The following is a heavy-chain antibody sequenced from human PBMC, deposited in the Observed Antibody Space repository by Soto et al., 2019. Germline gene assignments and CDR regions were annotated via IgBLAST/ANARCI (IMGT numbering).Heavy chain of an antibody. CDR2: IYNSGSP. V-gene: IGHV4-59*01. CDR3: ASDSGYDLGSFDY. D-gene: IGHD5-12*01. CDR1: GGSISNYY. J-gene: IGHJ4*02. Sequence: QVQLQESGPGLVKPSETLSLTCTVSGGSISNYYWSWIRQIPEKGLEWIGYIYNSGSPIYNPSLKTRVTLSIDTSKNQCSRSLTSVTAADTAVYYCASDSGYDLGSFDYWGQGTLVTVSS.